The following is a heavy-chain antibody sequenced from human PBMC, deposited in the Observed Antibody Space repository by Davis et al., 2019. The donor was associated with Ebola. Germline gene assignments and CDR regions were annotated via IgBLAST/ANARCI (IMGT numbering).Heavy chain of an antibody. CDR1: GYTFTDYN. V-gene: IGHV1-2*06. J-gene: IGHJ4*02. Sequence: ASVKVSCKASGYTFTDYNIHWMRQAPGQGLEWLGRVILKSGATNYAQKFQGRVTMTRDTSISTVYMELSSLRYDDTAVYYCARGHNYGFEYWGQGTLVNVSS. D-gene: IGHD5-18*01. CDR2: VILKSGAT. CDR3: ARGHNYGFEY.